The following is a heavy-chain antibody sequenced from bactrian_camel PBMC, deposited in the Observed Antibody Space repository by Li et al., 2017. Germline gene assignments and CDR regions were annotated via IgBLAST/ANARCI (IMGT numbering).Heavy chain of an antibody. J-gene: IGHJ4*01. CDR2: LNPGGDKT. D-gene: IGHD4*01. V-gene: IGHV3S25*01. Sequence: QLVESGGGLVQPGGSLRLSCAASEFTFSTYPMNWVRQAPGKGLEWVSNLNPGGDKTATADSVKGRFTISRDNAKNTVYLQMNSLKPEDTAVYYCAADENYAPCSDYSVWGQGTQVTVS. CDR1: EFTFSTYP. CDR3: AADENYAPCSDYSV.